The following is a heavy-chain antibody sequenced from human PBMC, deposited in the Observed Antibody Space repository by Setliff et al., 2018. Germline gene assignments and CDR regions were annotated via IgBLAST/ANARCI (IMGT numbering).Heavy chain of an antibody. D-gene: IGHD2-15*01. CDR1: GYFISSGYY. V-gene: IGHV4-38-2*01. CDR2: IYHSGST. Sequence: PSETLSLTCPVSGYFISSGYYWGWIRQPPGKGLEWIGSIYHSGSTYYNPSLKSRVTISVDTSKKQFSLKLSSVTAADTAVYYCARRHCSGGSCYSLNYFDYWGQGTLVTVSS. J-gene: IGHJ4*02. CDR3: ARRHCSGGSCYSLNYFDY.